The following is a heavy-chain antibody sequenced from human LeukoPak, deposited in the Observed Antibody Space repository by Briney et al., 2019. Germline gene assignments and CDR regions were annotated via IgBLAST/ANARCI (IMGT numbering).Heavy chain of an antibody. V-gene: IGHV3-11*04. CDR3: ARDSATVTSTSSWFDP. CDR2: ISGPATTI. J-gene: IGHJ5*02. CDR1: GFTFSDYY. Sequence: GGSLRLSCAASGFTFSDYYMTWFRQAPGKGLEWVSYISGPATTISYADSVQGRFTISRDNAKNSLYLQVNTLRVEDSAVYYCARDSATVTSTSSWFDPWGQGTLVTVSS. D-gene: IGHD4-17*01.